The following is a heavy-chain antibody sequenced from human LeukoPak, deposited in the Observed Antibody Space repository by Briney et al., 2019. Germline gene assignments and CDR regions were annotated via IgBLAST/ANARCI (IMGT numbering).Heavy chain of an antibody. J-gene: IGHJ6*02. D-gene: IGHD3-16*01. CDR3: ARDLGDYYYYGMDV. V-gene: IGHV3-30-3*01. CDR1: GFTFSSYA. CDR2: ISYDGSNK. Sequence: PGRFLRPSCAASGFTFSSYAMHWVRQAPGKGLEWVAVISYDGSNKYYADSVKGRFTISRDNSKNTLYLQMNSLRAEDTAVYYCARDLGDYYYYGMDVWGQGTTVTVSS.